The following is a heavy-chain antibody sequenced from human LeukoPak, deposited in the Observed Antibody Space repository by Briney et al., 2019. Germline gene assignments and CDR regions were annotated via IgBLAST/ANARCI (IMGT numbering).Heavy chain of an antibody. Sequence: SETLSLTCTVSGGSISTYYWSWIRQPPGKGLEWIAYIHYSGSTNYNPSLRSRITISVDTSKNQFSLKLSSVTAADTAVYYCARGLTSSDWYFDLWGRGTLVTVSS. CDR2: IHYSGST. CDR1: GGSISTYY. J-gene: IGHJ2*01. V-gene: IGHV4-59*01. CDR3: ARGLTSSDWYFDL. D-gene: IGHD4/OR15-4a*01.